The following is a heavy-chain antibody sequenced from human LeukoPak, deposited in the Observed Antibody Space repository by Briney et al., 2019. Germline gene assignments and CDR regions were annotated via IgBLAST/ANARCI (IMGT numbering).Heavy chain of an antibody. CDR2: IYYSGST. Sequence: SETLSLTCTVSGGSISSYYWSWIRQPPGKGLEWIGYIYYSGSTNYNPSLKSRVTISVDTSKNQFSLKLSSVTAADTAVYYCARDPEQLDTFDIWGQGTMVTVSS. V-gene: IGHV4-59*01. CDR3: ARDPEQLDTFDI. D-gene: IGHD6-6*01. J-gene: IGHJ3*02. CDR1: GGSISSYY.